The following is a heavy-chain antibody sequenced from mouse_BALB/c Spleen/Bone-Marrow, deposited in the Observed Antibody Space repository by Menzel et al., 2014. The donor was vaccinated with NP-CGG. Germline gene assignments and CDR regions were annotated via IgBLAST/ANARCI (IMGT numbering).Heavy chain of an antibody. CDR1: GYAFTNYL. J-gene: IGHJ3*01. V-gene: IGHV1-54*01. Sequence: QVQLQQSGAELVRPGPSVKVSCKASGYAFTNYLIEWVKQRPGQGLEWIGVINPGSGGTNYNEKFKGKATLTADKSSSTAYMQLSSLTSDDSAVYFCAREIITSFAYWGQGTLVTVSA. D-gene: IGHD1-2*01. CDR3: AREIITSFAY. CDR2: INPGSGGT.